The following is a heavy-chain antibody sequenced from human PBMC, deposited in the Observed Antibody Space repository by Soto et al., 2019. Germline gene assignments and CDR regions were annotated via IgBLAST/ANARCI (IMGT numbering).Heavy chain of an antibody. D-gene: IGHD3-16*02. Sequence: GGAQRVSCEPPGFTSGAYGMNWARKAPGKGQGWVALLSHDGNNKYYGDSVKGRFTISRDNSKNTVYLQMNSLRAEDTAVYYCAKRGYVWGTYRHYLYYFDYWGQVALFTVSS. V-gene: IGHV3-30*06. CDR3: AKRGYVWGTYRHYLYYFDY. CDR1: GFTSGAYG. CDR2: LSHDGNNK. J-gene: IGHJ4*02.